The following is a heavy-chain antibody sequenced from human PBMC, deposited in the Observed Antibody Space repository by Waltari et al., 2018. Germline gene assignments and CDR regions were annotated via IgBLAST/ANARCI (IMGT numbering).Heavy chain of an antibody. CDR2: IYHSGST. V-gene: IGHV4-38-2*01. J-gene: IGHJ4*01. Sequence: QVQLQESGPGLVKPSETLSLTCAVSGYSISSGYYWGWIRQPPGKGLEWIGSIYHSGSTYCNTSLKSRVTISVDTSKNQFSLKLISVTAADTAVYYCARGRAYSSPLVDYWGHGTLVTVSS. CDR3: ARGRAYSSPLVDY. D-gene: IGHD5-18*01. CDR1: GYSISSGYY.